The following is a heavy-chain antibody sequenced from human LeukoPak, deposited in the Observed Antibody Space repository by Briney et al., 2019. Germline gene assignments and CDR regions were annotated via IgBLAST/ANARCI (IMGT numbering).Heavy chain of an antibody. CDR2: FDPEDGET. V-gene: IGHV1-24*01. D-gene: IGHD2-2*01. Sequence: ASVKVSCKVSGYTLTELSMHWVRQAPGKGLEWMGGFDPEDGETIYAQKFQGRVTMTEDTSTDTAYTELSSLRSEDTAVYYCATGRVVPAATPNDYYYYGMDVWGQGTTVTVSS. J-gene: IGHJ6*02. CDR1: GYTLTELS. CDR3: ATGRVVPAATPNDYYYYGMDV.